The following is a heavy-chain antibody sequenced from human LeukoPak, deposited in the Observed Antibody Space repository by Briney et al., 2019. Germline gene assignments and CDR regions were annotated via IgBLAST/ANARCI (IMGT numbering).Heavy chain of an antibody. J-gene: IGHJ4*02. D-gene: IGHD2/OR15-2a*01. CDR2: IFYSGNT. CDR1: GDSITTSY. Sequence: SETLSLTCSVPGDSITTSYWNWIRQPPGQGLEWIGSIFYSGNTKYNPALQSRVTISVDTSKNQFSLEVKSVTAADTAVYYCARGRLSPSAFRPFEHWGRGTLVTVSS. CDR3: ARGRLSPSAFRPFEH. V-gene: IGHV4-59*01.